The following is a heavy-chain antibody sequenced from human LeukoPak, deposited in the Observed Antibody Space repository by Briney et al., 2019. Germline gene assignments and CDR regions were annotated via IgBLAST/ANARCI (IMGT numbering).Heavy chain of an antibody. CDR2: ISGSGGST. Sequence: GGSLRLSCAASGFTFSSYAMSWVRQAPGKGLEWVSAISGSGGSTYYADSVKGQFTISRDNSKNTLYLQMNSLRAEDTAVYYCAKDRGRGYSYGVYVLDYWGQGTLVTVSS. D-gene: IGHD5-18*01. CDR1: GFTFSSYA. J-gene: IGHJ4*02. V-gene: IGHV3-23*01. CDR3: AKDRGRGYSYGVYVLDY.